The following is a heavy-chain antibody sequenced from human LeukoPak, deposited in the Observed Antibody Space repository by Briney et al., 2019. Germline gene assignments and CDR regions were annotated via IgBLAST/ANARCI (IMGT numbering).Heavy chain of an antibody. V-gene: IGHV4-34*01. CDR1: GGSYSGYS. CDR2: INHTGSI. D-gene: IGHD3-3*01. Sequence: SETLSLTCIVSGGSYSGYSYSWIRQPPGKGLEWIGEINHTGSIRYNPSLKSPVTISVDTSKKHFSLEMSSVTAADTAVYYCARGEVRTAKTYTWSSRPYYSYSYMDVWGKGTTVTVSS. CDR3: ARGEVRTAKTYTWSSRPYYSYSYMDV. J-gene: IGHJ6*03.